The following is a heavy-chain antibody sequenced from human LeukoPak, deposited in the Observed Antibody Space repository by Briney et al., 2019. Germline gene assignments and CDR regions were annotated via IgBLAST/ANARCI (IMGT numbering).Heavy chain of an antibody. Sequence: GGSLRLSCAASGFTFSSYWMNWARQAPGKGLEWVASINHNGNVNYYVDSVKGRFTISRDNAKNPLYLQMNSLRAEDTAVYYCAKAFRPMIVVIPSDYWGQGTLVTVSS. V-gene: IGHV3-7*03. CDR2: INHNGNVN. CDR3: AKAFRPMIVVIPSDY. J-gene: IGHJ4*02. D-gene: IGHD3-22*01. CDR1: GFTFSSYW.